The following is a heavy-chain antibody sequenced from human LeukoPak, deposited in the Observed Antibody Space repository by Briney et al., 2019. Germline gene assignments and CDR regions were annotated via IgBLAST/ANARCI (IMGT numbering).Heavy chain of an antibody. CDR3: ARAHDYGDYKNWFDP. J-gene: IGHJ5*02. V-gene: IGHV4-59*01. Sequence: SETLSLTCTVSGVSIASDHWSWIRQPPGKGLEWIGYIYFSGNTNYNPSLKSRVTISVDTSKKRFSLKLRSVTAADTAVYYCARAHDYGDYKNWFDPWGQGTLVTVSS. D-gene: IGHD4-17*01. CDR1: GVSIASDH. CDR2: IYFSGNT.